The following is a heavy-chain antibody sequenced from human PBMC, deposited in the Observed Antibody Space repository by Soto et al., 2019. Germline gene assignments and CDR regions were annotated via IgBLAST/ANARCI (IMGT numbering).Heavy chain of an antibody. CDR3: ARSLYDLGCWFDP. CDR1: GFTFSSYA. CDR2: ISSNGGST. D-gene: IGHD3-3*01. J-gene: IGHJ5*02. V-gene: IGHV3-64*01. Sequence: GGSLRLSCAASGFTFSSYAMHWVRQAPGKGLEYVSAISSNGGSTYYANSVKGRFTISRDNSKNTLYLQMGSLRAEDMAVYYCARSLYDLGCWFDPWGQGTLVTVSS.